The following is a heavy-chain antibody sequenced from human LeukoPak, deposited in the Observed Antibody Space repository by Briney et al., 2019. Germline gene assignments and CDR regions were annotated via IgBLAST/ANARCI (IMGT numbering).Heavy chain of an antibody. CDR2: IGTAGDT. D-gene: IGHD3-10*01. V-gene: IGHV3-13*01. CDR1: GFTFSSYD. Sequence: GGSLRLSCAASGFTFSSYDMHWVRQATGKGLEWVSAIGTAGDTYYPGSVKGRFTISRENAKNPLYLQMNSLRAGDTAVYYCARGGVEGYYFDYWGQGTLVTVSS. J-gene: IGHJ4*02. CDR3: ARGGVEGYYFDY.